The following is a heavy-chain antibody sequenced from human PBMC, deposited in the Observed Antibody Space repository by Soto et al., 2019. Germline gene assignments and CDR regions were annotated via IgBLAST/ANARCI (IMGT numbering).Heavy chain of an antibody. CDR1: GFTFTGFG. V-gene: IGHV1-18*04. J-gene: IGHJ2*01. Sequence: QLQLVQSGAEVKNPGASVKVSCKASGFTFTGFGITWVRQAPGQGLEWMGWITASNGNTNYAQNRQGRVTMTTDTSTSTAYMELWRLRSDDTAVYYCARGYSYGSYWYFDLWGRGTLLTVSS. CDR2: ITASNGNT. CDR3: ARGYSYGSYWYFDL. D-gene: IGHD5-18*01.